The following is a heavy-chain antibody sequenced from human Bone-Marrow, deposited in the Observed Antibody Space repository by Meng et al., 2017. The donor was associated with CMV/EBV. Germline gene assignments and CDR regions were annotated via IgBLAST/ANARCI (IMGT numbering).Heavy chain of an antibody. CDR3: ARLDSRLASRD. D-gene: IGHD6-13*01. CDR2: IYPGDSDT. J-gene: IGHJ4*02. CDR1: GDSFTSYG. V-gene: IGHV5-51*01. Sequence: GGPLRLPCKGPGDSFTSYGISWVRQVPGKGLEWMGIIYPGDSDTRYSPSFQGQVTISADKSITTAYLQWSSLKASDTATYYCARLDSRLASRDWGQGPRVTGSS.